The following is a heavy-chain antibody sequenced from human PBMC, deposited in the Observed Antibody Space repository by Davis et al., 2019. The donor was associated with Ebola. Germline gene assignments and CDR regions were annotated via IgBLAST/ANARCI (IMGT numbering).Heavy chain of an antibody. Sequence: GESLKISCAASGFSFNEYHMSWIRQAPGKGLEWIGLIKTEIIGGTTEFAASVNGRYTISRDDSKDTLYLQVNDLKVEDTGVYYCTKVARVVSGGYYFDYWGQGTLVTVSS. D-gene: IGHD3-22*01. CDR1: GFSFNEYH. J-gene: IGHJ4*02. CDR2: IKTEIIGGTT. V-gene: IGHV3-15*01. CDR3: TKVARVVSGGYYFDY.